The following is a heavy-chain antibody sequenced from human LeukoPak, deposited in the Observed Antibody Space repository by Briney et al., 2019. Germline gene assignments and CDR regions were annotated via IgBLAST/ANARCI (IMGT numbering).Heavy chain of an antibody. Sequence: PSETLSLTCAVYGGSFSGYYWSWIRQPPGKGLEWIGEINHSGSTNYNPSLKSRVTISVDTSKNQFSLKLSSVTAADTAVYYCGRVDTVSAYWGQGALVTVSS. CDR3: GRVDTVSAY. J-gene: IGHJ4*02. V-gene: IGHV4-34*01. CDR2: INHSGST. D-gene: IGHD4-17*01. CDR1: GGSFSGYY.